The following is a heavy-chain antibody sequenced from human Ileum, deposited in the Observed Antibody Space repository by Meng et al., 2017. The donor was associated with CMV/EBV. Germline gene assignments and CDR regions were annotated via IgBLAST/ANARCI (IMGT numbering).Heavy chain of an antibody. CDR1: GFIFSSHW. Sequence: SCAVSGFIFSSHWMHWVRQDPGKGLVWVSRINSDATSTSYADSVKGRFTITRDNAKDTLYLQMNSLRDEDMGVYYCTRGQSGYGRFDSWGQGTLVTVSS. CDR3: TRGQSGYGRFDS. D-gene: IGHD5-12*01. CDR2: INSDATST. V-gene: IGHV3-74*01. J-gene: IGHJ5*01.